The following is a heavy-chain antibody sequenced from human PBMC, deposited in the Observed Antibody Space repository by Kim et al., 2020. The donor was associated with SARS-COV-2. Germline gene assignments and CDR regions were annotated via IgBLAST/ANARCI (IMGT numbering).Heavy chain of an antibody. Sequence: GGSLRLSCAASGFTFSSYGMHWVRQAPGKGLEWVAVISYDGSNKYYADSVRGRFTISRDNSKNTLYLQMNSLRAEDTAVYYCAKDHVAGLDYWGQGTLVT. J-gene: IGHJ4*02. CDR1: GFTFSSYG. CDR3: AKDHVAGLDY. V-gene: IGHV3-30*18. CDR2: ISYDGSNK. D-gene: IGHD6-19*01.